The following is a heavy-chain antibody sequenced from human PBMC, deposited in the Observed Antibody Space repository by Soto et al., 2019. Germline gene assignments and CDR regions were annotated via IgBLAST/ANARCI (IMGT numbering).Heavy chain of an antibody. D-gene: IGHD6-13*01. CDR2: FSASDGGT. J-gene: IGHJ3*02. CDR3: AKSRVAAAGTGAFDI. Sequence: GGSLRLSCAASGFTFSSYALSWVRQAPGKGLEWVSGFSASDGGTQYADSVKGRFTISRDNSKNTLFLEMNSLTAEDTAVYYCAKSRVAAAGTGAFDIWGQGTMVTV. CDR1: GFTFSSYA. V-gene: IGHV3-23*01.